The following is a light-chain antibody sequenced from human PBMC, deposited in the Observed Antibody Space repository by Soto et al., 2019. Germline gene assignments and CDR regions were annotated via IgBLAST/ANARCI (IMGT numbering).Light chain of an antibody. CDR3: QQSYSAPRT. V-gene: IGKV1-39*01. CDR2: AAS. CDR1: QSITNY. Sequence: DNQMTQSPSSLPASVGDRVTITCRASQSITNYLSWYQQRPGKAPKLLIHAASNLQSGVPSRFSGSGSETDFSLTISSLQPEDFATYYCQQSYSAPRTFGQGTKVEIK. J-gene: IGKJ2*01.